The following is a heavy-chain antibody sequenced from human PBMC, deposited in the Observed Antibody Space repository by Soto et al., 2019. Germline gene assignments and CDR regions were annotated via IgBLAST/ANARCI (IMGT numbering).Heavy chain of an antibody. V-gene: IGHV3-48*01. CDR2: ISSSSSTI. J-gene: IGHJ2*01. CDR3: ARVLFFFQAEDGIRDL. D-gene: IGHD2-21*01. Sequence: GKGLEWVAYISSSSSTIYYADSVKGRCTISRDNAKNSLCLQMNSRGAEDTAVYYCARVLFFFQAEDGIRDL.